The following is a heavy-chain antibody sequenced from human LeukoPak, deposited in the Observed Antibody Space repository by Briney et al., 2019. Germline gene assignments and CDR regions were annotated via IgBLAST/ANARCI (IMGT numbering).Heavy chain of an antibody. J-gene: IGHJ3*02. CDR1: GFTFSSCA. Sequence: GGSLRLSCAASGFTFSSCAMNWVRQAPGKGLEWVSAITGSGGSTYYADSVEGRFTISRDNSKNTLYLQMNSLRAEDTAVYYCAKAQVGAILHAFDIWGQGTMVTVSS. CDR2: ITGSGGST. V-gene: IGHV3-23*01. D-gene: IGHD1-26*01. CDR3: AKAQVGAILHAFDI.